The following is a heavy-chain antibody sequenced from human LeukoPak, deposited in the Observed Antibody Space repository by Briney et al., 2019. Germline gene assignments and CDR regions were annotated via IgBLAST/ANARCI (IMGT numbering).Heavy chain of an antibody. CDR3: ARDLSSMTIVATTNAFDY. CDR2: INPNSGGT. D-gene: IGHD5-12*01. Sequence: ASVKVSCRASGYTFIAYYMHWVRQAPGQGLEWMGWINPNSGGTNYAQKFQGRVTMTRDTSISTAYMELSRLRSDDTAVYYCARDLSSMTIVATTNAFDYWGQGTLVTVSS. V-gene: IGHV1-2*02. CDR1: GYTFIAYY. J-gene: IGHJ4*02.